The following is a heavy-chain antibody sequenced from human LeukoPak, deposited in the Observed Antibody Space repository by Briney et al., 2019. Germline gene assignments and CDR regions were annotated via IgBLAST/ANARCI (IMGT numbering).Heavy chain of an antibody. CDR2: ISSSSSYI. CDR1: GFTFSSYS. D-gene: IGHD3-22*01. J-gene: IGHJ3*02. Sequence: GGSLRLSCAASGFTFSSYSMNWVRQAPGKGLEWVSSISSSSSYIYYADSVKGRFTISRDNAKNSLYLQMNSLRAEDTAVYYCARDITMIVVETINDAFDIWGQGTMVTVSS. V-gene: IGHV3-21*01. CDR3: ARDITMIVVETINDAFDI.